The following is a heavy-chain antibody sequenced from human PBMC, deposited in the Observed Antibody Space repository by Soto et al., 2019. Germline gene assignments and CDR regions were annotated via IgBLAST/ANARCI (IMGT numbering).Heavy chain of an antibody. CDR3: ARWPQLEPRFEY. CDR1: SGSISSGGYY. CDR2: IYYSGIT. J-gene: IGHJ4*02. D-gene: IGHD1-1*01. V-gene: IGHV4-31*03. Sequence: PSEILSLTCTVSSGSISSGGYYWSWIRQHPGKGLEWIGYIYYSGITYYNPSLKSRVTISVDTSKNQFSLKLSSVTAADTAVYYCARWPQLEPRFEYWGQGTLVTVSS.